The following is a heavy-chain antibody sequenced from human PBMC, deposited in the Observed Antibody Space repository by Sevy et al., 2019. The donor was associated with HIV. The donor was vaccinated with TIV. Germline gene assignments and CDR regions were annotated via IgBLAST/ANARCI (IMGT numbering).Heavy chain of an antibody. Sequence: GGCLRLSCAASGFRFSSYGMNWVRQAPGKGLEWVAFLPYDGSKEDYAASVKGRFTISRDNSKNTLYLQMNSLRAEDTAVYYCTKDMVTFGGIIANSPGGFDIWGQGTMVTVSS. D-gene: IGHD3-16*02. V-gene: IGHV3-30*02. CDR1: GFRFSSYG. CDR3: TKDMVTFGGIIANSPGGFDI. J-gene: IGHJ3*02. CDR2: LPYDGSKE.